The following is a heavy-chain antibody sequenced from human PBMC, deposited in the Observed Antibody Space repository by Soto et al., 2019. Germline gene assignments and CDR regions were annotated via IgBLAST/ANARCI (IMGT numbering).Heavy chain of an antibody. D-gene: IGHD6-19*01. V-gene: IGHV4-59*01. Sequence: SETLPVTCTVSCGSISSDYWSWIRQPPGKGLEWIGYIYYSGSTNYNPSLKSRVTISVDTSKNQFSLKLSSVTAADTAVYYCARGEYSSGWYYFVYWGQGTLVTVSS. CDR1: CGSISSDY. J-gene: IGHJ4*02. CDR2: IYYSGST. CDR3: ARGEYSSGWYYFVY.